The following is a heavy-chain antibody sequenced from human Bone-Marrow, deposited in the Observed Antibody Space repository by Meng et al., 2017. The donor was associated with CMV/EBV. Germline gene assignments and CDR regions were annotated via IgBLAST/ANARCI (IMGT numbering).Heavy chain of an antibody. V-gene: IGHV3-7*01. CDR2: IKQDGSGK. D-gene: IGHD2-2*01. CDR3: ASALVRHQLLNYYGLDV. CDR1: GFTFSSYW. J-gene: IGHJ6*04. Sequence: GGSLRLSCAASGFTFSSYWMSWVRQAPGKGLEWVANIKQDGSGKYYVDSVKGRFTISRDNATYSLYLQMNSLRAEDTAVHYCASALVRHQLLNYYGLDVWGEGTTVTVSS.